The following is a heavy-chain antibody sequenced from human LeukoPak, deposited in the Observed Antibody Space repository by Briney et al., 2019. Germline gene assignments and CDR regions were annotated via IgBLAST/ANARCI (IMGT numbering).Heavy chain of an antibody. V-gene: IGHV3-43D*04. Sequence: PGGSLRLSCAASGFTFDDYAMHWVRQAPGEGLEWVSLISWDGGSTCYADSVKGRFTISRDNSKNSLYLQMNSLRAEDTALYYCAKADYYGSGSYYNVDYYYGMDVWGKGTTVTVSS. J-gene: IGHJ6*04. D-gene: IGHD3-10*01. CDR2: ISWDGGST. CDR1: GFTFDDYA. CDR3: AKADYYGSGSYYNVDYYYGMDV.